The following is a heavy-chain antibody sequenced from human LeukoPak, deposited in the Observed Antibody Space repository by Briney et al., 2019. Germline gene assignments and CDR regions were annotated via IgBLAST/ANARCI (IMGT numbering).Heavy chain of an antibody. J-gene: IGHJ6*03. CDR1: GGSIRNYY. CDR3: ARSQTGYSSGWSYYYHYMDV. V-gene: IGHV4-4*07. D-gene: IGHD6-19*01. Sequence: KASETLSLTCTVSGGSIRNYYWTWIRQPAGKGLEWIGRIYSTGSTNYNPSLKSRVTMSVDTSKNQFSLKLGSVTAADTAVYYCARSQTGYSSGWSYYYHYMDVWGRGTTVTISS. CDR2: IYSTGST.